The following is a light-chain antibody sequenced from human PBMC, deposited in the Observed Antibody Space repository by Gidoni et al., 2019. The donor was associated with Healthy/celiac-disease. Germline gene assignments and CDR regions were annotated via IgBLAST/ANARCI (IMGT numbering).Light chain of an antibody. CDR2: GAS. CDR1: QSVSRH. J-gene: IGKJ1*01. Sequence: EIVMTKSPATLAVSPGERATLSCRASQSVSRHLAWYQQKPGQAPRLLIYGASTRATGIPARFSGSGSGTAFTLTISSLQSEDFAVYYCQQYNNWPDTFGQGTKVEIK. V-gene: IGKV3-15*01. CDR3: QQYNNWPDT.